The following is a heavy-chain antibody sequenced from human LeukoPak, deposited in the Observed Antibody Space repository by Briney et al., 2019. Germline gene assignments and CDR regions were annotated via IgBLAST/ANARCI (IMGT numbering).Heavy chain of an antibody. J-gene: IGHJ4*02. CDR3: ASQGDVSATLIDY. V-gene: IGHV1-69*13. D-gene: IGHD5-24*01. CDR1: GGTFSSYA. CDR2: IIPIFGTA. Sequence: SVKVSCKASGGTFSSYAISWVRQAPGQGLEWVGGIIPIFGTANYAQKFQGRVTITADESTSTAYMELSSLRSEDTAVYYCASQGDVSATLIDYWGQGTLVTVSS.